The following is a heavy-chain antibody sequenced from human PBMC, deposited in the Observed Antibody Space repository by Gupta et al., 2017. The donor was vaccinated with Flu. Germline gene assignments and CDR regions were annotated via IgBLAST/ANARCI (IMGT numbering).Heavy chain of an antibody. D-gene: IGHD2-15*01. CDR1: GGTFSNYA. J-gene: IGHJ5*02. V-gene: IGHV1-69*06. CDR2: IIPIFGTP. Sequence: QVQLVQSGAEVKKPGSSVKVSCKASGGTFSNYAISWVRQAPGQGLEWMGGIIPIFGTPKYAQKFQGRVTITADKSTSTAYMELSSLRSEDTAVYYCASGCSGGSCYFSGDWFDPWGQGTLVTVSS. CDR3: ASGCSGGSCYFSGDWFDP.